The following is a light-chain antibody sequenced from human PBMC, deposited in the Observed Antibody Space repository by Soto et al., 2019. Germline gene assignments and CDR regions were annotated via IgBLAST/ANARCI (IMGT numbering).Light chain of an antibody. CDR1: QFVSSTY. V-gene: IGKV3-20*01. CDR2: GAS. CDR3: QQYADSPT. J-gene: IGKJ4*01. Sequence: EVVLTQSPGTLSLSPGARATLSCRASQFVSSTYLAWYQQRPGQAPRLLIYGASSRATGIPDRFSGGGSETDFTLTISRLEPEDFAVYYCQQYADSPTFGGGTKVDIK.